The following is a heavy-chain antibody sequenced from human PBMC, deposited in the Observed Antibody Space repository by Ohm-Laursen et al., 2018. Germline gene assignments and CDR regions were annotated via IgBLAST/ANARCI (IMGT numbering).Heavy chain of an antibody. D-gene: IGHD3-22*01. Sequence: SETLSLTCAVSGYSISSGYFWGWIRQPPGKGLEWIGTIYHSGSTYYNPSLRSRVTISVDTSKNQVSLKLSSVTAADTAVYYCARDGLYYDSRGYTPYFDLWGRGTLVTVSS. CDR1: GYSISSGYF. CDR3: ARDGLYYDSRGYTPYFDL. V-gene: IGHV4-38-2*02. CDR2: IYHSGST. J-gene: IGHJ2*01.